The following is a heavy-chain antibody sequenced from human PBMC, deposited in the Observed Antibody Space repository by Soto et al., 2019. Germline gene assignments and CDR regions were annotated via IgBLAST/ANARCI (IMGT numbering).Heavy chain of an antibody. CDR3: APRPFSSTWHDAYDV. D-gene: IGHD6-6*01. Sequence: QITLKESGPTLVKPTETLTLTRTFSGFSLSARGEAVGWIRQPPGKALEWLAIIYWDDDKHYSPSLRTTFSINKDTSKNQVVRTMTNIDPVDTATYFCAPRPFSSTWHDAYDVWGPGTMVTVSS. V-gene: IGHV2-5*02. CDR2: IYWDDDK. J-gene: IGHJ3*01. CDR1: GFSLSARGEA.